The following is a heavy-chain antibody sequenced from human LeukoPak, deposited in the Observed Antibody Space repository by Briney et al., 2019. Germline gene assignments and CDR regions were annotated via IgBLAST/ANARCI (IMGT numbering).Heavy chain of an antibody. CDR2: IYYSGST. V-gene: IGHV4-59*01. Sequence: PSETLSLTCTVSGGSISSYYWSWIRQPPGKGLEWIGYIYYSGSTNYNPSLKSRVTISVDTSKNQFSLKLSSVTAADTAMYYCARGTTVTTIWNWGQGTLVTVSS. CDR1: GGSISSYY. D-gene: IGHD4-17*01. J-gene: IGHJ4*02. CDR3: ARGTTVTTIWN.